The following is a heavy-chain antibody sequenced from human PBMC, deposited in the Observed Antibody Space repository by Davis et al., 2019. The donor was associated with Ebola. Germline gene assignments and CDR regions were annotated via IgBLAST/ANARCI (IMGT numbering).Heavy chain of an antibody. V-gene: IGHV3-66*01. J-gene: IGHJ4*02. CDR3: ARGESYYDILTGPFDY. Sequence: GGSLRLSCAASGFTVSSNYMSWVRQAPGKGLEWVSVIYSGGSTYYADSVKGRFTISRDNSKNTLYLQMNSLRAEDTAVYYCARGESYYDILTGPFDYWGQGTLVTVSS. CDR2: IYSGGST. D-gene: IGHD3-9*01. CDR1: GFTVSSNY.